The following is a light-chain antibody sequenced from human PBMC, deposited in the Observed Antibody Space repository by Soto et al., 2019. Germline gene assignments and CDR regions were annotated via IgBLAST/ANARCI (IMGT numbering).Light chain of an antibody. Sequence: EIVMTQSPATLSVSPGERATLSCRASQSVSRNLAWYQQKPGQAPRLLIYAASTRATGIPARFSGSGSGTAFTLTISSLESEDFAIYYCQQYNNWPYTFGQGT. CDR1: QSVSRN. V-gene: IGKV3-15*01. J-gene: IGKJ2*01. CDR3: QQYNNWPYT. CDR2: AAS.